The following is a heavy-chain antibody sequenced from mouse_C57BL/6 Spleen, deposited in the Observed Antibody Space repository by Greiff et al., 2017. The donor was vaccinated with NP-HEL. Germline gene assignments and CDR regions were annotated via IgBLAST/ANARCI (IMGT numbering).Heavy chain of an antibody. V-gene: IGHV1-53*01. J-gene: IGHJ2*01. Sequence: QVQLQQPGTELVKPGASVKLSCKASGYTFTSYWMHWVKQRPGQGLEWIGNINPSNGGTNYNEKFKSKATLTVDKSSSTACMQLSSLTSEDSAVYYCARVGYYGSTLFDYWGQGTTLTVSS. D-gene: IGHD1-1*01. CDR1: GYTFTSYW. CDR3: ARVGYYGSTLFDY. CDR2: INPSNGGT.